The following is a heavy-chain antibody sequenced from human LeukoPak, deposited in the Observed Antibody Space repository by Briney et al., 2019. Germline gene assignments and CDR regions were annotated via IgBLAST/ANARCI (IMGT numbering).Heavy chain of an antibody. CDR3: ARDYPRTPYYFDY. D-gene: IGHD1-14*01. CDR2: ISSSSSYI. V-gene: IGHV3-21*01. Sequence: GGSLRLSCAASGFTFSSYSMNWVRQAPGKGLEWVSSISSSSSYIYYADSVKGRFTISRDNAKNSLYLQVNSLRAEDTAVYYCARDYPRTPYYFDYWGQGTLVTVSS. CDR1: GFTFSSYS. J-gene: IGHJ4*02.